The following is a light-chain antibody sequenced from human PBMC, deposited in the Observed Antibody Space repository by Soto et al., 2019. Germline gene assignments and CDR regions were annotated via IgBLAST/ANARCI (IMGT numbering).Light chain of an antibody. J-gene: IGLJ1*01. Sequence: QSALTQPASVSWSPGQSITVSCTGTSSDVGGYNYVSWYQQHPGKAPKVMIYDVSKRPSGVSNRFSGSKSGNTASLTIAGLQAEYEADYYCNSYTSSSTLPFVFGTGTKVTVL. CDR2: DVS. CDR1: SSDVGGYNY. CDR3: NSYTSSSTLPFV. V-gene: IGLV2-14*01.